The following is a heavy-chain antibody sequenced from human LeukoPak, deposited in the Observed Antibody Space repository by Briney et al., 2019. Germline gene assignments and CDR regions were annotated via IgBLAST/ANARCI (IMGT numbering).Heavy chain of an antibody. Sequence: PEGSLRLSCAASGFRFSDYGMHWVRQAPGRGLEWVAVISSDGTKKAYADSVKGRFTISRDNSENTLYLQMSSLRAEDTAVYYCAKRRDYCSGGSCYSLDYWGQGTLVTVSS. CDR3: AKRRDYCSGGSCYSLDY. CDR1: GFRFSDYG. CDR2: ISSDGTKK. V-gene: IGHV3-30*18. D-gene: IGHD2-15*01. J-gene: IGHJ4*02.